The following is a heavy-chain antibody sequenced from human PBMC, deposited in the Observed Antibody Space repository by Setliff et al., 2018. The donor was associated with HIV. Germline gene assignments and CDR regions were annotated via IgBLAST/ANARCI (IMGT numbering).Heavy chain of an antibody. CDR2: IFSGSDTA. J-gene: IGHJ4*02. Sequence: PGGSLRLSCAASGFTFSNYWMSWVRQAPGKGLEWLSYIFSGSDTADYADSVRGRFTISRDNAKNSLYLQMNSLRAEDTAVYYCVRDKDWAFDYWGQGTLVTVSS. CDR3: VRDKDWAFDY. CDR1: GFTFSNYW. V-gene: IGHV3-48*01. D-gene: IGHD3-9*01.